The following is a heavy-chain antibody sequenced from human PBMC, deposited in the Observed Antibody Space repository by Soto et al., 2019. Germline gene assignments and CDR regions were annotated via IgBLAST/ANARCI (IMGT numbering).Heavy chain of an antibody. V-gene: IGHV3-49*04. CDR1: GFTSDDYDYA. CDR3: YRDGDFYGLDV. J-gene: IGHJ6*02. CDR2: IRGSTYGGTT. D-gene: IGHD3-3*01. Sequence: GGSLRLSCTFSGFTSDDYDYALTWVRQAPGKGLQWLGLIRGSTYGGTTEYAASVKGRFTISRDDSKGITYLQMNSLKTEDTAVYYCYRDGDFYGLDVCGQGPTVTVYS.